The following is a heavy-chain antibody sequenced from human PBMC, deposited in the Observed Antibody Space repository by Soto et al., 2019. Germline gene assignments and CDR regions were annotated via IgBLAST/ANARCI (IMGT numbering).Heavy chain of an antibody. D-gene: IGHD1-1*01. CDR3: ARGRYGDY. V-gene: IGHV1-18*01. Sequence: QVHLVQSGAEVKKPGASVKVSCKGSGYGFTTYGITWVRQAPGQGLAWMAWISAHNGNTNYAQKLQGRVTVTRDTSTITDYMELRSLRSDDTAVYYCARGRYGDYWGQGALVTVSS. CDR1: GYGFTTYG. J-gene: IGHJ4*02. CDR2: ISAHNGNT.